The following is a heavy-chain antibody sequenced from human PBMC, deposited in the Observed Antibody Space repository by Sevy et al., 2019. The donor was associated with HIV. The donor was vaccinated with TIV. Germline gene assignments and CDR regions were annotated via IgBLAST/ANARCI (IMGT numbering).Heavy chain of an antibody. CDR3: ARDELYYYGSGSYPKRGFQH. Sequence: GGSLRLSCAASGFTFSSYGMHWVRQAPGKGLEWVAVIWYDGSNKYYADSVKGRFTISRDNSKNTLYLKMNSLRAEDTAVYYCARDELYYYGSGSYPKRGFQHWGQGTLVTVSS. V-gene: IGHV3-33*01. CDR1: GFTFSSYG. D-gene: IGHD3-10*01. CDR2: IWYDGSNK. J-gene: IGHJ1*01.